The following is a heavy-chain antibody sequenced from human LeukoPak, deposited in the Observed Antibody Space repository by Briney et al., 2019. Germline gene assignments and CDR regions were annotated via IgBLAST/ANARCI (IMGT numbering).Heavy chain of an antibody. J-gene: IGHJ3*02. CDR2: YSGSGGST. CDR3: AKDKALRYFDWLKRDAFDI. CDR1: SFPFRRYD. D-gene: IGHD3-9*01. Sequence: GGSVRLFCGASSFPFRRYDMRWVRRAPGKGLEGVLPYSGSGGSTYYADSVKGRFTISRDNSKNTLYLQMNSLRAEDTAVYYCAKDKALRYFDWLKRDAFDIWGQGTMVTVSS. V-gene: IGHV3-23*01.